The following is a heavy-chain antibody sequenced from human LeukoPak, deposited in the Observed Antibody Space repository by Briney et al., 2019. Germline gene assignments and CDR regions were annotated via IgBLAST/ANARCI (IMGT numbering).Heavy chain of an antibody. V-gene: IGHV1-2*06. CDR1: GYTFTGYY. D-gene: IGHD3-3*01. CDR2: INPNSGDT. CDR3: ARGLAASSYYH. J-gene: IGHJ4*02. Sequence: ASVNVSWKASGYTFTGYYIHWVRQAPGQGVEWMGRINPNSGDTYYAQKFQGRVTMTRDTSITAAYMELSRLTSDDTAVYYCARGLAASSYYHWGQGTLVTVSS.